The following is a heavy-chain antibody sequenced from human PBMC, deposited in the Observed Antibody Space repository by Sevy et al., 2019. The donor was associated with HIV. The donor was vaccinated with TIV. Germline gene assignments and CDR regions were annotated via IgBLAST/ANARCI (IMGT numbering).Heavy chain of an antibody. CDR3: ARSQHFSGDYADYAFDV. Sequence: SETLSLTCSVSGGSVSNPNYYWGWIRQPPGKGLEWIGSIYYSGATSYNPSLESRVTTSVDTSNNRFSLILTSVTAAETAVYYCARSQHFSGDYADYAFDVWGQGTMVT. V-gene: IGHV4-39*01. J-gene: IGHJ3*01. CDR2: IYYSGAT. CDR1: GGSVSNPNYY. D-gene: IGHD4-17*01.